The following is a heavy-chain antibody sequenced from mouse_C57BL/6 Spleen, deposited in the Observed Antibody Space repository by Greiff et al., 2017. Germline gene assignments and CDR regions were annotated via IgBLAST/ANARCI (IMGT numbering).Heavy chain of an antibody. V-gene: IGHV1-42*01. CDR3: ARGLGGAMDY. D-gene: IGHD4-1*01. Sequence: EVKLVESGPELVKPGASVKISCKASGYSFTGYYMNWVKQSPEKSLEWIGEINPSTGGTTYNQKFKAKATLTVDKSSSTAYMQLKSLTSEDSAVYYCARGLGGAMDYWGQGTSVTVSS. CDR1: GYSFTGYY. CDR2: INPSTGGT. J-gene: IGHJ4*01.